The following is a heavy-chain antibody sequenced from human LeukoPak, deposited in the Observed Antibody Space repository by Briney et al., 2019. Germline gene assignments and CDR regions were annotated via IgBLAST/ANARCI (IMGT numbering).Heavy chain of an antibody. J-gene: IGHJ4*02. D-gene: IGHD5-12*01. CDR2: ISSSSSYI. V-gene: IGHV3-21*01. CDR1: GFTFSSYS. CDR3: ARDFAGPGPWYGGYVGYFDY. Sequence: PGGSLRLSCAASGFTFSSYSMNWVRRAPGKGLERGSSISSSSSYIYYADSVKGRFTISRDTAKNSLYLQMNSLRAEDTAVYYCARDFAGPGPWYGGYVGYFDYWGQGTLVTVSS.